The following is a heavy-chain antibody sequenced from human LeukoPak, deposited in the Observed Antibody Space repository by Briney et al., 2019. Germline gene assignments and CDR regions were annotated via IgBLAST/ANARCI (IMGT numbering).Heavy chain of an antibody. CDR3: GKRELWHGSGEDA. J-gene: IGHJ6*02. CDR1: GFSFSNYA. D-gene: IGHD3-10*01. Sequence: PGGSLRLSCAASGFSFSNYAMSWVRQAPGKGLEWVSAISGSGDRTYYAESVKGRFSISRDNSKNTLYLQMHSLRAEDTAVCYCGKRELWHGSGEDAWGQGTTVTVSS. CDR2: ISGSGDRT. V-gene: IGHV3-23*01.